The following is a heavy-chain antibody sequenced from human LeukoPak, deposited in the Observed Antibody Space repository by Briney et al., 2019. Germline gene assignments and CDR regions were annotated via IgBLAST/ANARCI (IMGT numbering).Heavy chain of an antibody. V-gene: IGHV1-2*02. J-gene: IGHJ5*02. CDR3: ARDENWFDP. Sequence: GASVKVSCKAYGYTFTDYYIHWVRQAPGQGLEWMGWINPKSGGTNYAQKFQGRVTMTRGTSISTAYMELSRLRSDDTAVYYCARDENWFDPWGQGTLVTVSS. CDR1: GYTFTDYY. CDR2: INPKSGGT.